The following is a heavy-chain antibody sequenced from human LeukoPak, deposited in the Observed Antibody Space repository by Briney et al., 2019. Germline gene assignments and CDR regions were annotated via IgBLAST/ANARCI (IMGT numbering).Heavy chain of an antibody. D-gene: IGHD3-22*01. Sequence: PEASVTVSCKASGYTFTGYYMHWVRQAPGQGLEWMGWINPNSGGTNYAQKFQGRVTMTRDTSISTAYMELSRLRSDDTAVYYCARMGGGRYYYDSSGLQPQIDYWGQGTLVTVSS. CDR3: ARMGGGRYYYDSSGLQPQIDY. J-gene: IGHJ4*02. CDR2: INPNSGGT. CDR1: GYTFTGYY. V-gene: IGHV1-2*02.